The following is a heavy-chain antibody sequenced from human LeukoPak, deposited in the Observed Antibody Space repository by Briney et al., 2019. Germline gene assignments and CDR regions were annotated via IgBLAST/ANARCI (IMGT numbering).Heavy chain of an antibody. V-gene: IGHV3-23*01. J-gene: IGHJ4*02. CDR2: ISGSGGST. CDR1: GFTFSSYA. CDR3: AKKGSGSYYYFDY. Sequence: GGSLRLSCAASGFTFSSYAMSWVRQAPGKGLEWVSAISGSGGSTYYADSVKGRFTISRDNSKNTLYLQMTSLRAEDTAVYYCAKKGSGSYYYFDYWGQGTLVTVSS. D-gene: IGHD1-26*01.